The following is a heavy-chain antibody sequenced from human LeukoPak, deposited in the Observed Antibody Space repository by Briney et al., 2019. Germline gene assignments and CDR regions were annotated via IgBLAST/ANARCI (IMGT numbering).Heavy chain of an antibody. V-gene: IGHV1-18*01. J-gene: IGHJ2*01. CDR2: ISAYNGNT. CDR3: AVSHRYWYFDL. CDR1: GYTLTELS. Sequence: ASVKVSCKVFGYTLTELSMHWVRQAPGQGLEWMGWISAYNGNTNYAQKLQGRVTMTSDTSTSTAYMELRSLRSDDTAVYYCAVSHRYWYFDLWGRGTLVTVSS.